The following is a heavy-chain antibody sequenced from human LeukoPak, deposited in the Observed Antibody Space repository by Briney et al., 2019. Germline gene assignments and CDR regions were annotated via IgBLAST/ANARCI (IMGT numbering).Heavy chain of an antibody. CDR2: IRSKAYGGTT. CDR1: GFTFGDYA. D-gene: IGHD6-6*01. J-gene: IGHJ4*02. Sequence: SLRLSCTASGFTFGDYAMSWFRQAPGKGLEWVGFIRSKAYGGTTEYAASVKGRFTISRDDSKSIAYLQMNSLKTEDTAVYYCTRVGEYSSSPMIFDYWGQGTLVTVSS. V-gene: IGHV3-49*03. CDR3: TRVGEYSSSPMIFDY.